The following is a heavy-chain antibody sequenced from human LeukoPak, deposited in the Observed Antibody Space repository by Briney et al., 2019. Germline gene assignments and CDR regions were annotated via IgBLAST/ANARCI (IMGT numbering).Heavy chain of an antibody. J-gene: IGHJ4*02. CDR2: IYTSGST. Sequence: SETLSLTCTVSGGYISNYYWGWIRQPAGKGLEWIGRIYTSGSTIYNPSLNSRVTMSVDTYKNQFSLKLSSVTAADTAIYSCARGSLDSSGQYFLDYWGQGTLVTVSS. CDR3: ARGSLDSSGQYFLDY. D-gene: IGHD3-22*01. CDR1: GGYISNYY. V-gene: IGHV4-4*07.